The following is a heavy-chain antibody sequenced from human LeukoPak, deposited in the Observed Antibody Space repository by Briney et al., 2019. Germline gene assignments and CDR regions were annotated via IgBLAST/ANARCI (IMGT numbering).Heavy chain of an antibody. CDR3: ARVGLKYFDWSPKPYYFDH. V-gene: IGHV4-59*01. CDR1: GGSISSYY. D-gene: IGHD3-9*01. J-gene: IGHJ4*02. CDR2: IYYSGST. Sequence: PSETLSLTCTVSGGSISSYYWSWIRQPPGKGLEWIGYIYYSGSTNYNPSLKSRVTISVDTSKNQFSLKLSSVTAADTAVYYCARVGLKYFDWSPKPYYFDHWGQGTLVTVSS.